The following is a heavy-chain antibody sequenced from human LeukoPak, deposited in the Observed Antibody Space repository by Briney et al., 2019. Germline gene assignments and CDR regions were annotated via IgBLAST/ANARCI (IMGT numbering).Heavy chain of an antibody. V-gene: IGHV4-59*01. D-gene: IGHD3-10*01. CDR1: GGSISSYY. CDR3: ARDPPGGVGEDAFDI. Sequence: PSETLSLTCTVSGGSISSYYWSWIRQPPGKGLEWIGYIYYSGSTNYNPSLKSRVTISVDTSKNQFSLKLSSVTAADTAVYYCARDPPGGVGEDAFDIWGQGTMVTVSS. J-gene: IGHJ3*02. CDR2: IYYSGST.